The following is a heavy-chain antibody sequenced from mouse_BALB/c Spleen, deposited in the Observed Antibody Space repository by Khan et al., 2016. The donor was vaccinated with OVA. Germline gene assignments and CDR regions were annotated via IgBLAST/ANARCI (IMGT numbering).Heavy chain of an antibody. V-gene: IGHV5-4*02. Sequence: EVELVESGGGLVKPGGSLKLSCAASGFTFSDYYMYWVRQTPEKRLEWVATISDGGSYTYYPDSVKGRFTISRDYVKNNLYLQMSSLKSADTAMYYCARGFYGVPFTYWGQWTLVTVSA. D-gene: IGHD1-1*02. CDR1: GFTFSDYY. CDR2: ISDGGSYT. J-gene: IGHJ3*01. CDR3: ARGFYGVPFTY.